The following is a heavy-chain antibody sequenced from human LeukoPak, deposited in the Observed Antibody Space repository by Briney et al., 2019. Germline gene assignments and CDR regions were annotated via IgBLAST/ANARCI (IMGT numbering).Heavy chain of an antibody. CDR1: GFSLSSLA. CDR3: ARGAPGVVAFDH. CDR2: LSSNGRTQ. Sequence: GGSLRLSCAVSGFSLSSLAMHWVRQAPGKGLEWVTILSSNGRTQNHADSVRGRFTVSRDESTQTVYLQMNSLRREDTAIYYCARGAPGVVAFDHWGQGALVTVSS. D-gene: IGHD3-22*01. V-gene: IGHV3-30*04. J-gene: IGHJ4*02.